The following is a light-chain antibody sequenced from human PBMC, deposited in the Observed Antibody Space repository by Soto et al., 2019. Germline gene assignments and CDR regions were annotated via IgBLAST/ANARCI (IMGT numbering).Light chain of an antibody. V-gene: IGKV3-15*01. CDR1: QSVSTN. CDR3: QQRSNWPLT. Sequence: EIVMTQSPATLSVSPGERATLSCRASQSVSTNLAWYQHKPGQAPRFLIYGASTRATGIPARFSGSGSGTEFTLTISSLQSEDSAVYYCQQRSNWPLTFGGGTKVEIK. CDR2: GAS. J-gene: IGKJ4*01.